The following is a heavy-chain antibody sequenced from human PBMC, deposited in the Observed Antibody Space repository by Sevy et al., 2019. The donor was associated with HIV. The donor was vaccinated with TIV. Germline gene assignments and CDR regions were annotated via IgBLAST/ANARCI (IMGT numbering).Heavy chain of an antibody. V-gene: IGHV3-13*01. CDR3: VRGLQTHCDRTACPLDH. CDR2: IGTLGDT. CDR1: GFSFSGSD. J-gene: IGHJ5*02. D-gene: IGHD2-21*01. Sequence: GGSLRLSCAGYGFSFSGSDMHWVRQPTGKGLEWISSIGTLGDTFYADSVKGRFTISRDNAKSSLYLEMSSLRAGDTALYHCVRGLQTHCDRTACPLDHWGQGTLVTVSS.